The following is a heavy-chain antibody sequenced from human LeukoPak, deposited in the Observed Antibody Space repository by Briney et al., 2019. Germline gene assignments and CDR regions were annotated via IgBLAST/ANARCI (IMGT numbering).Heavy chain of an antibody. CDR3: ARNPSPRIAVAPSLDY. CDR1: GFTFSSYS. J-gene: IGHJ4*02. D-gene: IGHD6-19*01. CDR2: ISSSSSYI. Sequence: GGSLRLSCAASGFTFSSYSMNWVRQAPGKGLEWVSSISSSSSYIYYADSVKGRFTISRDNAKNSLYLQMNSLRAEDTAVYYCARNPSPRIAVAPSLDYWGQGTLVTVSS. V-gene: IGHV3-21*01.